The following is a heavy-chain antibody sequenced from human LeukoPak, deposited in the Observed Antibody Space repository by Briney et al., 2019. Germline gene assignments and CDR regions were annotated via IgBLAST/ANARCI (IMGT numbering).Heavy chain of an antibody. V-gene: IGHV1-18*01. CDR1: GYTFTSYG. J-gene: IGHJ6*03. D-gene: IGHD3-9*01. CDR3: ARVKLRYFDWSSYYYYYMDV. CDR2: ISAYNGNT. Sequence: ASVKVSCKASGYTFTSYGISWVRQAPGQGLEWMGWISAYNGNTNYAQKLQGRVTMTTDTSTSTAYMELRSLRSDDTAVYYCARVKLRYFDWSSYYYYYMDVWGKGTTVTVSS.